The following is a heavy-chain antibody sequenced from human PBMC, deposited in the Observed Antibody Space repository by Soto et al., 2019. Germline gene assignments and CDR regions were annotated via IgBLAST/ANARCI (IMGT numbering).Heavy chain of an antibody. Sequence: QVQLVQSGAEVKKPGSSVKVSCKASGGTFSSYAISWVRQAPGQGLEWMGGIIPIFGTANYAQKFQGRVTITADESTSTAYMVLSSLRSEDTAVYYCARADYYDSSGYYDEYFQHWGQGTLVTVSS. V-gene: IGHV1-69*12. D-gene: IGHD3-22*01. CDR1: GGTFSSYA. CDR3: ARADYYDSSGYYDEYFQH. CDR2: IIPIFGTA. J-gene: IGHJ1*01.